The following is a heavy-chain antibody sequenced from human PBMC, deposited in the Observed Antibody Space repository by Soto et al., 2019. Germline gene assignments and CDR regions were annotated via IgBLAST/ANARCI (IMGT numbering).Heavy chain of an antibody. Sequence: ASVKVSCTASGYTFTSYAMHWVRQAPGQGLEWMGCIDPSNGATIYAQKFHGRVTLTRDTSIGTAYMDLSRLTSDDTALYYCAGLGNYYFDYWGQGALVTVSS. D-gene: IGHD7-27*01. CDR2: IDPSNGAT. V-gene: IGHV1-2*02. J-gene: IGHJ4*02. CDR3: AGLGNYYFDY. CDR1: GYTFTSYA.